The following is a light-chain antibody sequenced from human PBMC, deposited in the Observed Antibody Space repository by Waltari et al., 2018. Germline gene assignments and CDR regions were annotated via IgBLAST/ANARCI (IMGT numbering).Light chain of an antibody. CDR1: NSNIGSDI. J-gene: IGLJ3*02. CDR3: ATWDASLDTWV. V-gene: IGLV1-44*01. CDR2: ANN. Sequence: QSVVTQPPSASGTPGQRVTLSCSGSNSNIGSDIVNWYQQFPGTAPKPPIYANNHRPWGAPGGSSASRSGPPASLVISGLRPEEKEDYYGATWDASLDTWVLGGGTKVTVL.